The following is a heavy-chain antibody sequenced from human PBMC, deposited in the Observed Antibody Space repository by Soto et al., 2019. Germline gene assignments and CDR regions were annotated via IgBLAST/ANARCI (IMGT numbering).Heavy chain of an antibody. CDR1: GYTFTGYY. V-gene: IGHV1-2*02. J-gene: IGHJ6*02. CDR2: INPETGGT. CDR3: ARVSDHYYYYGMDV. Sequence: ASVKVSCKASGYTFTGYYVHWVREAPGQGLEWMGWINPETGGTSYAQKFQGRVTLSRDTSINTAYLELSSLRSEDTAVYYCARVSDHYYYYGMDVWGQGTTVTVSS.